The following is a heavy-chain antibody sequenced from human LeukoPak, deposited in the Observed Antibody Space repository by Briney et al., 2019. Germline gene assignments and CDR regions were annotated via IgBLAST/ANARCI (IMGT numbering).Heavy chain of an antibody. CDR1: GGSISSYY. J-gene: IGHJ4*02. Sequence: PSETLSLTCTVSGGSISSYYWSWIRQPPGKGLEWIGYIYYSGSTNYNPSLKSRVTISVDTSKNQFSLKLSSVTAADTAVYYCARGGYSGGHFDYWGQGTLVTVSS. CDR2: IYYSGST. CDR3: ARGGYSGGHFDY. D-gene: IGHD1-26*01. V-gene: IGHV4-59*01.